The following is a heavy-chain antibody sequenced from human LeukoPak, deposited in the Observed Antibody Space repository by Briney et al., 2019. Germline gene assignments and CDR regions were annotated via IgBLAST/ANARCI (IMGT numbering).Heavy chain of an antibody. J-gene: IGHJ4*02. Sequence: SETLSLTCTVSGGSISSSSYYWGWIRQPPGKGLEWIGNIYYSGSTYYNPSLKSRVTISIHTSKNQFSLKLSSVTAADTAVYYCARHGDYYGSGSRYWGQGTLVTVSS. CDR1: GGSISSSSYY. CDR3: ARHGDYYGSGSRY. CDR2: IYYSGST. D-gene: IGHD3-10*01. V-gene: IGHV4-39*01.